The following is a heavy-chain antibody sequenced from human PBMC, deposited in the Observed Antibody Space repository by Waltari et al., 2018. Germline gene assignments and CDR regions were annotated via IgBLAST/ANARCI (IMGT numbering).Heavy chain of an antibody. CDR1: GYTFTSYA. D-gene: IGHD6-19*01. Sequence: QVQLVQSGAEVKKPGASVKVSCKASGYTFTSYAMHWVRQAPGQRLEWMGWINAGNGNTKYSQKFQGRVTITRDTSASTAYMELSNLRSEDTAVYYCARDGAIAVAGTGWFDPWGQGTLVTVSS. CDR3: ARDGAIAVAGTGWFDP. CDR2: INAGNGNT. J-gene: IGHJ5*02. V-gene: IGHV1-3*01.